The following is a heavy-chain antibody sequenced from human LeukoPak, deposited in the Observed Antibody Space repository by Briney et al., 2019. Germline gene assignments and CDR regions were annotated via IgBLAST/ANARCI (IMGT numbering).Heavy chain of an antibody. J-gene: IGHJ4*02. CDR3: ARGPNYGSRSDYFDY. CDR2: MKEDGSEK. Sequence: PGGSLRLSCAASGFTFSDYWMNWVRQAPGKGLEWVANMKEDGSEKYCVDCVKGRFTISRDNAKNSLYLQMNSLGVEDTAVYYCARGPNYGSRSDYFDYWGQGTLVTVSS. CDR1: GFTFSDYW. V-gene: IGHV3-7*03. D-gene: IGHD3-10*01.